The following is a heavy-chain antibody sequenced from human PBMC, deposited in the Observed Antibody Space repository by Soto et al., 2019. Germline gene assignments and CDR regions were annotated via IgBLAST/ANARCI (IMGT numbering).Heavy chain of an antibody. Sequence: EVQLVESGGGLVQPGGSLRLSCEASGFDFSNYWMHWVRQAPGKGLVWVSRINGDGSDTKYADSVKGRFTISRDNARNTVYLQMNSLRADDTAVYYCARDQTTGDWFDAWGQGALVTVSS. J-gene: IGHJ5*02. CDR2: INGDGSDT. V-gene: IGHV3-74*03. CDR1: GFDFSNYW. CDR3: ARDQTTGDWFDA. D-gene: IGHD4-17*01.